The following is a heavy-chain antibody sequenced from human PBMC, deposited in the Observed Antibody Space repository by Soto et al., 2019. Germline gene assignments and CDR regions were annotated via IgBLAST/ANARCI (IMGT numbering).Heavy chain of an antibody. CDR1: GYTFTSYG. V-gene: IGHV1-18*01. CDR3: ARDRSGSSSWYSDY. J-gene: IGHJ4*02. Sequence: ASVKVSCKASGYTFTSYGISWVRQAPGQGLEWMGWISAYNGNTNYAQKLQGRVTMTTDTSTSTAYMKLRSLRSDDTAVYYCARDRSGSSSWYSDYWGQGTLVTVS. CDR2: ISAYNGNT. D-gene: IGHD6-13*01.